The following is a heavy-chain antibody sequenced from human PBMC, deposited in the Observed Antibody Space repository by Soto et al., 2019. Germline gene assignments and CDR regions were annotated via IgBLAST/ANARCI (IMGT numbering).Heavy chain of an antibody. CDR2: IYPGDSDT. J-gene: IGHJ4*02. CDR3: ARPASKKRFLEWLPQWYFDY. Sequence: GESLKISCKGSGYSFTSYWIGWVRQMPGKGLEWMGIIYPGDSDTRYSPSFQGQVTISADKSISTAYLQWSSLKASDTAMYYCARPASKKRFLEWLPQWYFDYWGQGTLVTVSS. V-gene: IGHV5-51*01. D-gene: IGHD3-3*01. CDR1: GYSFTSYW.